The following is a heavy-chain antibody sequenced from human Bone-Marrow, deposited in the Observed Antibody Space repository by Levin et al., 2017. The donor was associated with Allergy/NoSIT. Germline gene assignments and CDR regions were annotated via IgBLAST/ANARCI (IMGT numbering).Heavy chain of an antibody. CDR2: MNSNSGDT. D-gene: IGHD1-26*01. J-gene: IGHJ4*02. Sequence: GESLKISCKASGYTFTDYSIHWVRQAPEQGLEWMGWMNSNSGDTKYAQKFQGRVAMTRDTSISTAYMEVTRLRFDDAAMYYCAFGVGGTNSYYFDYWGQGTLVTVSS. CDR3: AFGVGGTNSYYFDY. V-gene: IGHV1-2*02. CDR1: GYTFTDYS.